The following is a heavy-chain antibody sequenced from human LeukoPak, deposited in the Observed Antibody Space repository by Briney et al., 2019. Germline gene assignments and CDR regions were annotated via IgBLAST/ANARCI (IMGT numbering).Heavy chain of an antibody. V-gene: IGHV4-59*01. CDR3: AMIPTVPPAYYFDY. D-gene: IGHD2-2*01. Sequence: SETLSLTCTVSGDSISSYYWSWIRQPPGKGLEWIGYVYYSGSTNYNPSLKSRVTISVDTSKNQFSLKLSSVTAADTAVYYCAMIPTVPPAYYFDYWGQGTLVTVSS. CDR2: VYYSGST. CDR1: GDSISSYY. J-gene: IGHJ4*02.